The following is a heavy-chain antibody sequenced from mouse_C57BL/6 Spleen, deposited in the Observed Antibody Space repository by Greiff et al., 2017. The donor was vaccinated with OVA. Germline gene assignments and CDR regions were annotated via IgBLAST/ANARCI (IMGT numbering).Heavy chain of an antibody. J-gene: IGHJ2*01. Sequence: EVQLQESGPGMVKPSQSLSLTCTVTGYSITSGYYWHWIRHFPGNKLEWMGYISYSGSTNYNPSLKSRISITHDTSKNHFFLKLNSVTTEDTATYYCARGYYGSSYFDYWGQGTTLTVSS. CDR2: ISYSGST. D-gene: IGHD1-1*01. V-gene: IGHV3-1*01. CDR1: GYSITSGYY. CDR3: ARGYYGSSYFDY.